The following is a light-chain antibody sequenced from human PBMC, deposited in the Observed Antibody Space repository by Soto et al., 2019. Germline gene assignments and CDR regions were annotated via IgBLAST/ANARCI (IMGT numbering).Light chain of an antibody. CDR2: KAS. Sequence: IQMCQSLSTLSASVRDRVAFTCRASQSISSWLAWYQQKPGKAPKLLIYKASSLESGVPSRFSGSGSGTEFTLTISSLQPDDFATYYCQQNSTYSFFGQGTRLEIK. CDR3: QQNSTYSF. J-gene: IGKJ5*01. V-gene: IGKV1-5*03. CDR1: QSISSW.